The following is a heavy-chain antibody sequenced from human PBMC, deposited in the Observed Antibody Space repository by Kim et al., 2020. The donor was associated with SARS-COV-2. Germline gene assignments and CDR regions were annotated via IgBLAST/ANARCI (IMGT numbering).Heavy chain of an antibody. CDR2: INYRGNT. CDR1: GGSIGTAGSY. CDR3: ARD. V-gene: IGHV4-31*02. J-gene: IGHJ2*01. Sequence: SETLSLTCIGSGGSIGTAGSYWAWFRQPPGMGQEWPADINYRGNTYYNASLRRRPTTSLDMPKNQDSLEGTSVTAADTAVYYCARDRGR.